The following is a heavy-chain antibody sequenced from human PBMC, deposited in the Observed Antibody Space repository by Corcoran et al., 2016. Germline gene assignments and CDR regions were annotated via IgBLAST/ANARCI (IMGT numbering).Heavy chain of an antibody. J-gene: IGHJ5*02. Sequence: QVQLQESGPGLVKPSETLSLTCTVSGGSISNYHWTWIRQPPGKGLEYIGYVYNIGTTFYNPSLRSRVTISLDTSKSQFSLRVSSVTAADTAVYYCARGSDGYRFDHWGQGTLVTVSS. CDR3: ARGSDGYRFDH. CDR2: VYNIGTT. CDR1: GGSISNYH. D-gene: IGHD3-16*02. V-gene: IGHV4-59*01.